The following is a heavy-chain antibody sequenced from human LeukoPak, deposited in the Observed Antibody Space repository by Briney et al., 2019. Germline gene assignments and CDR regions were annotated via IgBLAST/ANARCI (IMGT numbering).Heavy chain of an antibody. V-gene: IGHV3-74*01. CDR1: GFTFSGAW. CDR3: ARDYYYSVDY. CDR2: IKSDGSA. D-gene: IGHD3-22*01. Sequence: GGSLRLSCAASGFTFSGAWMHWVRQDPGKGLVWVSLIKSDGSAIYADSVKGRFTISGDNAKGTVYLQMNSLRAEDTAVYYCARDYYYSVDYWGQGTLVTVSS. J-gene: IGHJ4*02.